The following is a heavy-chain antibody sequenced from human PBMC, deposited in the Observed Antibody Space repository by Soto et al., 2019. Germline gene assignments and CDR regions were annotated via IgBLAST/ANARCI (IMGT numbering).Heavy chain of an antibody. Sequence: SETLSLTCAVYGGSFSGYYWSWIRQPPGKGLEWIGEINHSGSTNYNPSLKSRVTISVDTSKNQFSLKLSSVTAADTAVYYCARGSTDSGYDRGAWFDPWGQGTLVTVSS. V-gene: IGHV4-34*01. D-gene: IGHD5-12*01. CDR3: ARGSTDSGYDRGAWFDP. CDR1: GGSFSGYY. J-gene: IGHJ5*02. CDR2: INHSGST.